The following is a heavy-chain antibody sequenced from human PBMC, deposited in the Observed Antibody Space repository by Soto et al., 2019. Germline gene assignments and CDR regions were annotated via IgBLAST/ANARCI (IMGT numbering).Heavy chain of an antibody. CDR1: GFTFSSYA. J-gene: IGHJ3*02. CDR2: ISGSGDST. CDR3: AKVFSLLLLWFGDI. Sequence: GGSLRLSCAASGFTFSSYAMSWVRQAPGKGLEWVLAISGSGDSTYYADSVKGRFTISRDNSKNTLYPQMNSLRAEETAVYYCAKVFSLLLLWFGDIWGQGTMVTVSS. V-gene: IGHV3-23*01. D-gene: IGHD3-10*01.